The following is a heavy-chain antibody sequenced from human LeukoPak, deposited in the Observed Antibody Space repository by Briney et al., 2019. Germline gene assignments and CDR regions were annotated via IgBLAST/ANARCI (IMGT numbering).Heavy chain of an antibody. CDR3: ARDVTSGWYRFDP. Sequence: GGSLRLSCAASGFTVSSNYMSWVRQAPGKGLEWVSVIYSGGSTYYADSVKGRFTIFRDNSKNTLYLQMSSLRAEDTAVYYCARDVTSGWYRFDPWGQGTLVTVFS. J-gene: IGHJ5*02. V-gene: IGHV3-66*02. D-gene: IGHD6-19*01. CDR1: GFTVSSNY. CDR2: IYSGGST.